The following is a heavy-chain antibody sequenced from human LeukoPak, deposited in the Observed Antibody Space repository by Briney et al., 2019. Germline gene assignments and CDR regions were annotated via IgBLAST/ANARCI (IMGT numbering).Heavy chain of an antibody. CDR1: GFSFTSYW. D-gene: IGHD3-10*01. CDR2: IYPGDSDA. V-gene: IGHV5-51*01. CDR3: ARHFPLLRFGELSVDY. Sequence: GESLKISCKGSGFSFTSYWIGWVRQMPGKGLEWMGIIYPGDSDARYSPSFQGQVTISADKSISTAYLQWSSLKASDTAMYYCARHFPLLRFGELSVDYWGQGTLVTVSS. J-gene: IGHJ4*02.